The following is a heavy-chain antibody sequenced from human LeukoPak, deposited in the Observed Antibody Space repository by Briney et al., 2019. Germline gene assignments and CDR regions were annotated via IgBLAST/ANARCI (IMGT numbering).Heavy chain of an antibody. V-gene: IGHV1-18*01. CDR3: ARGSPPWYFDL. J-gene: IGHJ2*01. CDR1: GYIFDTYG. Sequence: ASVKVSCKASGYIFDTYGFNWVRQAPGQGLEWVGWISTDKGNTNYVQKFQGRVTMTTDTSTTTTYMEPRSLTSDDTAVYYSARGSPPWYFDLWGRGTLVTVSS. CDR2: ISTDKGNT.